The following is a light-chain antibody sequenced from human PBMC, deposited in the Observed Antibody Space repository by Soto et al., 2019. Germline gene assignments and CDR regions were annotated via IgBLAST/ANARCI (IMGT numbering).Light chain of an antibody. J-gene: IGKJ2*01. CDR2: GAS. CDR1: QSLSSSY. CDR3: QQYVSSPPKYT. Sequence: EIVMTQSPATLSASPGERATLSCRASQSLSSSYLAWYQQKPGQAPRLLIYGASSRATGIPDRFSGSGSGTDFTLTISRLEPEDFAVYYCQQYVSSPPKYTFGQGTKVDIK. V-gene: IGKV3-20*01.